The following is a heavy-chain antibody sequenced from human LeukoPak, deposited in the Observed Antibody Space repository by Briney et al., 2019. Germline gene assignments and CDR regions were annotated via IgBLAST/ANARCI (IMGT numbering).Heavy chain of an antibody. CDR2: INHSGST. Sequence: SETLSLTCAVYGGSFSGYYWSWIRQPLGKGLEWIGEINHSGSTDYNPSLKSRVTISVDTSKNQFSLKLSSVTAADTAVYYCARDGYLAVDYWGQGTLVTVSS. CDR3: ARDGYLAVDY. J-gene: IGHJ4*02. CDR1: GGSFSGYY. V-gene: IGHV4-34*01. D-gene: IGHD2-2*03.